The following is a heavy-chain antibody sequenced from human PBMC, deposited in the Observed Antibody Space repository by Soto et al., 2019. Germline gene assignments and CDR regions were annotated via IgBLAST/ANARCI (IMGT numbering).Heavy chain of an antibody. CDR2: INAGNGHT. CDR1: GYTFNTYA. D-gene: IGHD3-16*01. CDR3: ARGLRLGEVRGMDV. J-gene: IGHJ6*04. Sequence: ASVKVSCKASGYTFNTYAMHWVRQAPGQRLEWMGWINAGNGHTDYAQKLQGRVTITADTSTSTAYMELSSLRSEDTAVYYCARGLRLGEVRGMDVWGEGTTVTVSS. V-gene: IGHV1-3*01.